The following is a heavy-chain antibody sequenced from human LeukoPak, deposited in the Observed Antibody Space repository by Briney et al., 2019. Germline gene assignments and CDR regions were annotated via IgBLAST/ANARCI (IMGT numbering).Heavy chain of an antibody. CDR1: GGSISSYY. V-gene: IGHV4-4*09. Sequence: PSETLSLTCTVSGGSISSYYWSWIRQHPGKGLEWIGYIYTSGSTNYNPSLKSRVTISVDTSKNQFSLKLSSVTAADTAVYYCARHRRSGYYAYYYYYMDVWGKGTTVTVSS. CDR2: IYTSGST. D-gene: IGHD3-3*01. CDR3: ARHRRSGYYAYYYYYMDV. J-gene: IGHJ6*03.